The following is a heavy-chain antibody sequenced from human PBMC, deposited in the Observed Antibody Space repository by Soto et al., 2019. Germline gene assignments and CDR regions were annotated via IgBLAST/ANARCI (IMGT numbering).Heavy chain of an antibody. D-gene: IGHD2-2*01. V-gene: IGHV3-23*01. CDR3: AKDATRYCSSTSCYYFDY. Sequence: GGSLRLSCAASGFTFSSYAMSWVRQAPGKGLEWVSAISGSGGSTYYADSVKGRFTISRDNSKNTLYLQMNSLRAEDTAVYYCAKDATRYCSSTSCYYFDYWGQGTLVTVSS. J-gene: IGHJ4*02. CDR1: GFTFSSYA. CDR2: ISGSGGST.